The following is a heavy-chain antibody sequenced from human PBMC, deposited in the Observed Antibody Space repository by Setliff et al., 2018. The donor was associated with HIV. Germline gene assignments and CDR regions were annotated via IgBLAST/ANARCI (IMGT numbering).Heavy chain of an antibody. CDR1: GYSITNGYL. D-gene: IGHD2-21*02. J-gene: IGHJ6*02. V-gene: IGHV4-38-2*01. CDR2: IYLTGST. Sequence: SETLSLTCAVSGYSITNGYLWGWIRQAPGKGLEWIGSIYLTGSTYHNPSLKSRVTISVDTSKNHFSLKLSSVTAADTAVYYCARSLVMTATYGMDVWGQGTTVTVS. CDR3: ARSLVMTATYGMDV.